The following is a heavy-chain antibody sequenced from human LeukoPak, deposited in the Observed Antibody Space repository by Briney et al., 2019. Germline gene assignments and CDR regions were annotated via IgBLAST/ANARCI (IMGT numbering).Heavy chain of an antibody. CDR3: AKDSSSSWYRDFDY. CDR1: GFTFDDYA. Sequence: PGRSLRLSCAASGFTFDDYAMHWVRQAPGKGLEWVSSISWNSGSIACADSVKGRFTISRDNAKNSLYLQMNSLRAEDTALYYCAKDSSSSWYRDFDYWGQGTLVTVSS. J-gene: IGHJ4*02. CDR2: ISWNSGSI. D-gene: IGHD6-13*01. V-gene: IGHV3-9*01.